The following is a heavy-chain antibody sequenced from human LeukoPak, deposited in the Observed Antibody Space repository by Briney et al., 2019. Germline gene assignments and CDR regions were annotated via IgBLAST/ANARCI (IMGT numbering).Heavy chain of an antibody. D-gene: IGHD1-26*01. CDR2: IKQDGSEK. V-gene: IGHV3-7*01. Sequence: GGSLRLSCAASGFTFSIYWMSWVRQAPGKGLEWVANIKQDGSEKYYVDSVKGRFTISRDNAKNSLSLQMNSLRAEDTAVYYCAKGRGIVGATPFDYWGQEPWSPSPQ. J-gene: IGHJ4*01. CDR3: AKGRGIVGATPFDY. CDR1: GFTFSIYW.